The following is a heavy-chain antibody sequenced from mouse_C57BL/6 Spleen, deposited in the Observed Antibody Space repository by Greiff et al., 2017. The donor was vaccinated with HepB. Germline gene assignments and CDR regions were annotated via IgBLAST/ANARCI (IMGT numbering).Heavy chain of an antibody. D-gene: IGHD1-1*01. CDR3: ARHAGSSPYWYFDV. CDR2: ISNGGGST. J-gene: IGHJ1*03. CDR1: GFTFSDYY. V-gene: IGHV5-12*01. Sequence: EVKLVESGGGLVQPGGSLKLSCAASGFTFSDYYMYWVRQTPEKRLEWVAYISNGGGSTYYPDTVKGRFTISRDNAKNTLYLQMSRLKSEDTAMYYCARHAGSSPYWYFDVWGTGTTVTVSS.